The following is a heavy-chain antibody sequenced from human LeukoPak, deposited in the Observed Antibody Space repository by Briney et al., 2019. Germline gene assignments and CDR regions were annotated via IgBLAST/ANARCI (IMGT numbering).Heavy chain of an antibody. D-gene: IGHD3-22*01. Sequence: PGGSLRPSCAASGFTFSDHYMDWVRQAPGKGLEWVGRTRNKANSYTTEYAASVKGRFTISRDDSKNSLYLQMNSLKTEDTAVYYCAGGYYDSSGYLRFDYWGQGTLVTVSS. CDR1: GFTFSDHY. V-gene: IGHV3-72*01. CDR3: AGGYYDSSGYLRFDY. CDR2: TRNKANSYTT. J-gene: IGHJ4*02.